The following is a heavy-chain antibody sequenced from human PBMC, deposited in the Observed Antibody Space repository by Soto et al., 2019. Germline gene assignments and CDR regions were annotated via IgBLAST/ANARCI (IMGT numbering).Heavy chain of an antibody. Sequence: QVQLVQSGAEVKKPGSSVKVSCKASGGTFSSYAISWVRQAPGQGLEWMGGIIPIFGTANYAQKFQGRVTITADESTSTAYMELSSLRSEDTAVYYCARDGFRVDTAMALLPYGMDVWGQGTTVTVSS. CDR2: IIPIFGTA. CDR3: ARDGFRVDTAMALLPYGMDV. J-gene: IGHJ6*02. CDR1: GGTFSSYA. V-gene: IGHV1-69*01. D-gene: IGHD5-18*01.